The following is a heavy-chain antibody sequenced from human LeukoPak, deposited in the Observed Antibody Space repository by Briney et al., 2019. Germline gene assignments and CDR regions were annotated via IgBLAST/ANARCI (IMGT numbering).Heavy chain of an antibody. J-gene: IGHJ6*02. V-gene: IGHV3-11*01. CDR3: ARGYSSGSLYYYGMDV. D-gene: IGHD6-19*01. CDR2: ISSSGSTI. Sequence: KPGRSLRLSCAASGFTFSDYYMSWIRQAPGKGLEWVSYISSSGSTIYYADSVKGRFTISRDNAKNSLYLQMNSLRAEDTAVYYCARGYSSGSLYYYGMDVWGQGTTVTVSS. CDR1: GFTFSDYY.